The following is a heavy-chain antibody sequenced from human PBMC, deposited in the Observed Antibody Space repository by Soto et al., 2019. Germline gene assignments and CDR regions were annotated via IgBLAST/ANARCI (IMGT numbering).Heavy chain of an antibody. CDR1: GGSISSSSYY. CDR2: IYYSGST. Sequence: SETLSLTCTVSGGSISSSSYYWGWIRQPPGKGLEWIGSIYYSGSTYYNPSLKSRVTISVDPSKNQFSLKLSSVTAADTAVYYCARQTHCSGGSCYQKSYYYYHYMDVWGKGTTVTVSS. D-gene: IGHD2-15*01. CDR3: ARQTHCSGGSCYQKSYYYYHYMDV. V-gene: IGHV4-39*01. J-gene: IGHJ6*03.